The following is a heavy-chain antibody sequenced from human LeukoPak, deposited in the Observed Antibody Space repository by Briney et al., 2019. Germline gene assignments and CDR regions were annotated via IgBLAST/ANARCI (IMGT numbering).Heavy chain of an antibody. Sequence: GGSLRLSCAASGFTFSSHSMNWVRQAPGKGLEWVSSISSSSSYIYYADSVKGRFTISRDNAKNSLYLQMNSLRAEDTAVYYCARDSVIVATIHRGHNWFDPWGQGTLVTVSS. CDR2: ISSSSSYI. V-gene: IGHV3-21*01. D-gene: IGHD5-12*01. J-gene: IGHJ5*02. CDR1: GFTFSSHS. CDR3: ARDSVIVATIHRGHNWFDP.